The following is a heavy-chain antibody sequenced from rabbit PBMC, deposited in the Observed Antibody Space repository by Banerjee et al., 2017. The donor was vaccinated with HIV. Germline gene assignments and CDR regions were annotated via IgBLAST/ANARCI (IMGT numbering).Heavy chain of an antibody. Sequence: QSLEESGGGLGQPEGSLTLTCTASGFSFSSSYYVCWVRQAPGKGLEWIGCIDGGDSGSTYYANWAKGRFTISKASSTTVTLQMTSLTAADTATYFCAREGTYGGAGYADAFNLWGPGTLVTVS. V-gene: IGHV1S40*01. CDR3: AREGTYGGAGYADAFNL. CDR1: GFSFSSSYY. D-gene: IGHD6-1*01. J-gene: IGHJ4*01. CDR2: IDGGDSGST.